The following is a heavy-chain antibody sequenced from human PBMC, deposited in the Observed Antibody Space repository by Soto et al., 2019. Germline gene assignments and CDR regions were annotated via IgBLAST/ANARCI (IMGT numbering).Heavy chain of an antibody. CDR1: GVSFSGYY. CDR2: INHSGST. J-gene: IGHJ3*02. V-gene: IGHV4-34*01. CDR3: ARAQLIAAAGTDAFDI. Sequence: SETLSLTWAVYGVSFSGYYWILIRQPPGKGLEWIGEINHSGSTNYNPSLKSRVTISVDTSKNQFSLKLSSVTAADTAVYYCARAQLIAAAGTDAFDIWGQGTMVTVSS. D-gene: IGHD6-13*01.